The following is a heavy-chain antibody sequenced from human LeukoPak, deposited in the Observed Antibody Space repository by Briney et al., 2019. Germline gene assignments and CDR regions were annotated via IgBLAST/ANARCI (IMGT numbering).Heavy chain of an antibody. V-gene: IGHV4-39*07. Sequence: PSETLSLTCTVSGGSISSSSYYWGWIRQPPGKGLEWIGSIYYSGSTNYNPSLKSRVTISVDTSKNQFSLKLSSVTAADTAVYYCARAAVVASFPVDYWGQGTLVTVSS. J-gene: IGHJ4*02. CDR3: ARAAVVASFPVDY. CDR2: IYYSGST. D-gene: IGHD2-15*01. CDR1: GGSISSSSYY.